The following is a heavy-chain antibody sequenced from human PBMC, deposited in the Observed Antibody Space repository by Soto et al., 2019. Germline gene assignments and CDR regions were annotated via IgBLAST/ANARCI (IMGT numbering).Heavy chain of an antibody. Sequence: GGSLRLSCAASGFTFSSYAMSWVRQAPGKGLEWVSAISGSGGSTYYADSVKGRFTISRDNSKNTLYLQMNSLRAEDTAVYYCARSGSIAARRPPPRSFWFDPWGQGTLVTVSS. J-gene: IGHJ5*02. CDR3: ARSGSIAARRPPPRSFWFDP. D-gene: IGHD6-6*01. V-gene: IGHV3-23*01. CDR2: ISGSGGST. CDR1: GFTFSSYA.